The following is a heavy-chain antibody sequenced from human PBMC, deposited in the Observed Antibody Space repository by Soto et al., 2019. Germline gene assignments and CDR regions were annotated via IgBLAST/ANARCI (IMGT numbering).Heavy chain of an antibody. J-gene: IGHJ4*02. CDR1: GGSFSGYY. Sequence: KQSQTLSLTCAVYGGSFSGYYWSWIRQPPGKGLEWIGEINHSGSTNYNPSLKSRVTISVDTSKNQFSLKLSSVTAADTAVYYCARYWRAAAGSYYFDYWGQGTLVTVSS. CDR3: ARYWRAAAGSYYFDY. CDR2: INHSGST. V-gene: IGHV4-34*01. D-gene: IGHD6-13*01.